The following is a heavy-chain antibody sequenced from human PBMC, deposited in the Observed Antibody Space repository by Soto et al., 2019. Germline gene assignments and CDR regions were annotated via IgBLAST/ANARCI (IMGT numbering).Heavy chain of an antibody. CDR3: ATRTYYGDRCMDV. CDR1: GGSISSGGYS. D-gene: IGHD4-17*01. CDR2: IFHSGGT. V-gene: IGHV4-30-2*01. Sequence: SETLSLTCAVSGGSISSGGYSWSWIRQPPGKGLEWIGYIFHSGGTNYNPSLKSRVTMSVDKSKNQFSLNLSSVTAADTAMYYCATRTYYGDRCMDVWGQGTTVTVSS. J-gene: IGHJ6*02.